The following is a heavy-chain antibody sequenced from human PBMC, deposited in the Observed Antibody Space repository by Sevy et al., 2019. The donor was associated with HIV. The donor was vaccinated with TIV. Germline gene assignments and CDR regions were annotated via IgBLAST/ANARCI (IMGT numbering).Heavy chain of an antibody. V-gene: IGHV4-39*01. CDR1: GGSISSSSYY. CDR2: IYYSGST. Sequence: SETLSLTCTVSGGSISSSSYYWGWIRQPPGKGLEWIGSIYYSGSTYYNPSLKSRVTISVDTSKNQLSLKLSSVTAADTAVYYCARQLTYCGGDCYPNWFDPWGQGTLVTVSS. J-gene: IGHJ5*02. D-gene: IGHD2-21*02. CDR3: ARQLTYCGGDCYPNWFDP.